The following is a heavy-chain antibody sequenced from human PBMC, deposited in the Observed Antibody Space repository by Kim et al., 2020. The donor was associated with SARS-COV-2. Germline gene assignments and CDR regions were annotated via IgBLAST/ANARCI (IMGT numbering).Heavy chain of an antibody. J-gene: IGHJ4*02. CDR3: ATGLGGYSSGGSCPKNDY. CDR2: FDPEDGET. D-gene: IGHD2-15*01. CDR1: GYTLTELS. V-gene: IGHV1-24*01. Sequence: ASVKVSCKVSGYTLTELSMHWVRQAPGKGLEWMGGFDPEDGETIYAQKFQGRVTMTEDTSTDTAYMELSSLRSEDTAVYYCATGLGGYSSGGSCPKNDYWGQGTLVTVSS.